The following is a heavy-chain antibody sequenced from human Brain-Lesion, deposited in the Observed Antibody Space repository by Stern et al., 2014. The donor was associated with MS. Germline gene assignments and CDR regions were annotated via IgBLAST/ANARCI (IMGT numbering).Heavy chain of an antibody. V-gene: IGHV4-61*02. J-gene: IGHJ6*02. D-gene: IGHD2-2*01. CDR1: GGSISSGGYY. Sequence: VQLVESGPGLVKPSQTLSLSCTVSGGSISSGGYYWSWIRQPAGKGLEWIGRIFNSGSTSYKPSLQSRVTLSIDKSKNQFSLRLTPMTAADTAVYYCARGRVVPGFQYYATDVWGQGTTVIVSS. CDR2: IFNSGST. CDR3: ARGRVVPGFQYYATDV.